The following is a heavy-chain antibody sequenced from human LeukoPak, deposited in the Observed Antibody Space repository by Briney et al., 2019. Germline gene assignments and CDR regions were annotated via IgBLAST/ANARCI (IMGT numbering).Heavy chain of an antibody. CDR1: GYTFTSYG. CDR2: ISAYNGNT. V-gene: IGHV1-18*01. J-gene: IGHJ4*02. D-gene: IGHD3-22*01. CDR3: AAGRESHYYDSSGYSGY. Sequence: GASAKVSCKASGYTFTSYGISWVRQAPGQGLEWMGWISAYNGNTNYAQKLQGRVTMTTDTSTSTAYMELRSLRSDDTAVYYCAAGRESHYYDSSGYSGYWGQGTLVTVSS.